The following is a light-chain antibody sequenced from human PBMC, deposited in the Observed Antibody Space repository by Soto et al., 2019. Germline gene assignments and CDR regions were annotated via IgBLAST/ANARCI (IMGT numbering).Light chain of an antibody. CDR2: DAS. V-gene: IGKV3-15*01. CDR3: QQYGSSPQT. J-gene: IGKJ1*01. Sequence: ETVMSLSPATLSVSPGERATLSCGASQSVRSNVAWYQQKPGQPPRLLIYDASTRATGIPSRFSGSGSGTEFTLTISRLEPEDFAVYYCQQYGSSPQTFGQGTKVDI. CDR1: QSVRSN.